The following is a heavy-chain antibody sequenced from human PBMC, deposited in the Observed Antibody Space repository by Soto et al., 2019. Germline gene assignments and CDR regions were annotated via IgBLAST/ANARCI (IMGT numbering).Heavy chain of an antibody. CDR1: GFTFSSYS. D-gene: IGHD2-2*01. V-gene: IGHV3-48*02. J-gene: IGHJ6*02. CDR2: ISSSSSTI. Sequence: GGSLRLSCAASGFTFSSYSMNWVRQAPGKGLEWVSYISSSSSTIYYADSVKGRFTISRDNAKNSLYLQMNSLRDEDTAVYYCARDGAPQRYCSSTSCYLMGFDYGMDVWGQGTTVTVSS. CDR3: ARDGAPQRYCSSTSCYLMGFDYGMDV.